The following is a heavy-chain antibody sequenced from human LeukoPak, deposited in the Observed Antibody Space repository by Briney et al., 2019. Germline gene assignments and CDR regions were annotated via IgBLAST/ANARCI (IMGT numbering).Heavy chain of an antibody. CDR2: IDQDGKSQ. CDR1: GFAFSSYW. Sequence: GGSLRLSCAASGFAFSSYWASWVRQAPGKGLEWVAKIDQDGKSQNYVDSVRRRFTISRDNAKNSVYLQMNSLRAEDTVVYYCARSLWPEDYWGPGILVTVS. J-gene: IGHJ4*02. V-gene: IGHV3-7*01. D-gene: IGHD3-10*01. CDR3: ARSLWPEDY.